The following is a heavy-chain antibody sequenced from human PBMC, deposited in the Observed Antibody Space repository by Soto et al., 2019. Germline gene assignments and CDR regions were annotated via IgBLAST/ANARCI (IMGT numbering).Heavy chain of an antibody. CDR2: ISGSGGST. Sequence: PGGSLRLSCAASGFSFSSYAMSWVRQAPGKGLEWVSTISGSGGSTYYADSVKGRFTISRDNSKNTLYLQMNTLRAEDTAVYYCVKIDDYGDDASDYWGQGTLVTVSS. V-gene: IGHV3-23*01. J-gene: IGHJ4*02. CDR1: GFSFSSYA. CDR3: VKIDDYGDDASDY. D-gene: IGHD4-17*01.